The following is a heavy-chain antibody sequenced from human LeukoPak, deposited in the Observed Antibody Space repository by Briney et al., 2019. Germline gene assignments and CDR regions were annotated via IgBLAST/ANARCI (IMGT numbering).Heavy chain of an antibody. Sequence: SETLSLTCTVSGGSISSSSYYWGWIRQPPGKGLEWIGSIYYSGSTYYNPSLKSRVTISVDTSKNQFSLKLSSVTAADTAVYYCARHPNYYDSSGYYQRPEKAFDIWGQGTMVTVSS. D-gene: IGHD3-22*01. V-gene: IGHV4-39*01. J-gene: IGHJ3*02. CDR3: ARHPNYYDSSGYYQRPEKAFDI. CDR2: IYYSGST. CDR1: GGSISSSSYY.